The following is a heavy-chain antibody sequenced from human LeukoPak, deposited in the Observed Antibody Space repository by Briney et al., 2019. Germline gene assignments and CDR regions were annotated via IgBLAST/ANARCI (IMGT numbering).Heavy chain of an antibody. J-gene: IGHJ5*02. CDR1: GGSFSGYY. CDR3: ARRRRIRFETHIQRQNWFDP. V-gene: IGHV4-34*01. Sequence: PSETLSLTCAVYGGSFSGYYWSWIRQPPGKGLEWIGEINHSGSTNYNPSLKSRVTISVDTSKNQFSLKLSSVTAADTAEYYCARRRRIRFETHIQRQNWFDPWGQGTLVTVSS. D-gene: IGHD2-2*01. CDR2: INHSGST.